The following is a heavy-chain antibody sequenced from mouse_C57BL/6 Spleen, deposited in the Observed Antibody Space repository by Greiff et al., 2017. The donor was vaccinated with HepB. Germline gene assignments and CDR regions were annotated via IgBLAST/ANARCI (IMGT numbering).Heavy chain of an antibody. CDR1: GYTFTSYT. CDR2: INPSSGYT. Sequence: VQLQQSGAELARPGASVKMSCKASGYTFTSYTMHWVKQRPGQGLEWIGYINPSSGYTKYNQKFKDKATLTADKSSSTAYMQLSSLTSEDSAVYYCARSYSNYYYAMDYWGQGTSVTVSS. V-gene: IGHV1-4*01. D-gene: IGHD2-5*01. CDR3: ARSYSNYYYAMDY. J-gene: IGHJ4*01.